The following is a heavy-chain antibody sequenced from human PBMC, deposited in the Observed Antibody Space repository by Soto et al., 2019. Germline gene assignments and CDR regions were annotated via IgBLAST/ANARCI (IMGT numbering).Heavy chain of an antibody. J-gene: IGHJ4*02. Sequence: QVQLVESGGGVVQPGRSLRLSCVGYGLIFSNNGMHCVRQTPGMGLEWLAFMSYDGGDTLYADSVKGRFTISRDNAYKPLFLTISNLGAEDKAMYSCPIVRVADSALDHCGQGTLVTDST. CDR1: GLIFSNNG. CDR3: PIVRVADSALDH. CDR2: MSYDGGDT. V-gene: IGHV3-30*03. D-gene: IGHD3-10*02.